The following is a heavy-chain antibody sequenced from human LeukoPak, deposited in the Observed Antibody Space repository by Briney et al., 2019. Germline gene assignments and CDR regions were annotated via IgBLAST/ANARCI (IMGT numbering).Heavy chain of an antibody. Sequence: ASVKVSCKASGYTLTSYGISWVRQAPGQGLEWMGWISAYNGNTNYAQKLQGRVTMTTDTSTSTVYMELRSLRSDDTAVYYCARLDYLDSSGYYPRYHFDSWGQGTLVTVSS. D-gene: IGHD3-22*01. V-gene: IGHV1-18*01. CDR1: GYTLTSYG. CDR2: ISAYNGNT. CDR3: ARLDYLDSSGYYPRYHFDS. J-gene: IGHJ4*02.